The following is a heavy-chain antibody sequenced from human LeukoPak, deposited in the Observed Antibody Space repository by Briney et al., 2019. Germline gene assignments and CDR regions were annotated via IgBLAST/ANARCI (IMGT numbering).Heavy chain of an antibody. CDR1: GGSFSGYY. Sequence: PSETLSLTCAVYGGSFSGYYWSWIRQPPGKGLEWIGEINHSGSTNYNPSLKSRVTISVDTSKNQLSLKLSSVTAADTAVYYCASCSSSWLCPDLWGQGTLVTASS. CDR2: INHSGST. J-gene: IGHJ4*02. V-gene: IGHV4-34*01. CDR3: ASCSSSWLCPDL. D-gene: IGHD6-13*01.